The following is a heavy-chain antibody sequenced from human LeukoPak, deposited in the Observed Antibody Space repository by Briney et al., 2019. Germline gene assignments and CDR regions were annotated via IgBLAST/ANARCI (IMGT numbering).Heavy chain of an antibody. CDR1: GFTFSNYA. V-gene: IGHV3-30*02. J-gene: IGHJ4*02. D-gene: IGHD3-10*01. CDR3: AKSRSGSANWALRIFDN. CDR2: IRYDGSDK. Sequence: PGGSLRLSCAASGFTFSNYAMHWVRQAPGKGLEWVAFIRYDGSDKYYADSVKGRFTISRDNSKNTLYVEMNSLRAEDTAIYYCAKSRSGSANWALRIFDNWGQGTLVSVSS.